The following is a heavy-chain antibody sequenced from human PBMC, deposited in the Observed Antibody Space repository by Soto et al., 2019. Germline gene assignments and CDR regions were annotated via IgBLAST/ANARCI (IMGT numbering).Heavy chain of an antibody. V-gene: IGHV1-69*13. J-gene: IGHJ6*02. CDR1: GGTFSSYA. CDR3: ARASKSITIFGVVPNYGMDV. Sequence: ASVKVSCKASGGTFSSYAISWVRQAPGQGLEWMGGIIPIFGTANYAQKFQGRVTITADESTSTAYMELSSLRSEDTAVYYCARASKSITIFGVVPNYGMDVWGQGXTVTVYS. CDR2: IIPIFGTA. D-gene: IGHD3-3*01.